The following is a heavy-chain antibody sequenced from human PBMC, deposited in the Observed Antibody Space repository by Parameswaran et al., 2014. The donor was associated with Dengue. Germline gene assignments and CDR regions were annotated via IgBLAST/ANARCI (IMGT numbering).Heavy chain of an antibody. CDR3: ARSHGYCSSTSCYLTLYYFDY. D-gene: IGHD2-2*03. V-gene: IGHV3-33*01. Sequence: WIRQPQEGLEWVAVIWYDGSNKYYADSVKGRFTISRDNSKNTLYLQMNSLRAEDTAVYYCARSHGYCSSTSCYLTLYYFDYWGQGTLVTVSS. CDR2: IWYDGSNK. J-gene: IGHJ4*02.